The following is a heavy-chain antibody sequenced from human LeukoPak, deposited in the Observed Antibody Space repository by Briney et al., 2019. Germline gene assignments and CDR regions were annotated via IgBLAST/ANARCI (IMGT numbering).Heavy chain of an antibody. CDR1: GYTFTGYY. CDR2: INPNSGGT. V-gene: IGHV1-2*02. J-gene: IGHJ5*02. D-gene: IGHD3-10*01. CDR3: ARAPPITRGPFDP. Sequence: ASVKVSCKASGYTFTGYYMHWVRQAPGQGLEWMGWINPNSGGTNYAQKFQGRVTMTRDTSISTAYMELSRLRSDDTAVYYCARAPPITRGPFDPWGQGTLVTVSS.